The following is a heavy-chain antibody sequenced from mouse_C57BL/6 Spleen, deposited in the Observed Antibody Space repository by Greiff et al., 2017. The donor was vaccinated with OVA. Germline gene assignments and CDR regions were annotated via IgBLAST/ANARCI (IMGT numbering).Heavy chain of an antibody. V-gene: IGHV1-52*01. CDR1: GYTFTSYW. Sequence: VQLHQPGAELVRPGSSVKLSCKASGYTFTSYWMHWVKQRPIQGLEWIGNIDPSASETHYNQKFKDKATLTVDKSSSTAYMQLSSLSSEDSAVYYCARWGYGSPWFAYWGQGTLVTVSA. CDR3: ARWGYGSPWFAY. J-gene: IGHJ3*01. D-gene: IGHD1-1*01. CDR2: IDPSASET.